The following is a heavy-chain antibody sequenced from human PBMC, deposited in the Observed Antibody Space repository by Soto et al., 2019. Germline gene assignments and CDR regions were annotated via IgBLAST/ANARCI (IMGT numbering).Heavy chain of an antibody. CDR2: IYTSGST. D-gene: IGHD5-12*01. V-gene: IGHV4-4*07. CDR1: GGSISSYY. J-gene: IGHJ6*02. Sequence: SETLSLTCTVSGGSISSYYWSWIRQPAGKGLEWIGRIYTSGSTNYNPSLKSRVTMSVDTSKNQFSLKLSSVTAADTAVYYCARALEMATIDIPYYCSYGRDVWGQGTTVTVSS. CDR3: ARALEMATIDIPYYCSYGRDV.